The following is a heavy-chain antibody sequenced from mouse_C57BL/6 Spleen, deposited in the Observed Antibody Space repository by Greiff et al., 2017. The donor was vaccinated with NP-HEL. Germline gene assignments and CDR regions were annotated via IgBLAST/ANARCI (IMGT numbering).Heavy chain of an antibody. Sequence: VQLQESGAELARPGASVKLSCKASGYTFTSYGISWVKQRTGQGLEWIGEIYPRSGNTYYNEKFKGKATLTADKSSSTAYMELRSLTSEDSAVYFCARSLLLRYPYYFDYWGQGTTLTVSS. CDR3: ARSLLLRYPYYFDY. D-gene: IGHD1-1*01. J-gene: IGHJ2*01. CDR1: GYTFTSYG. CDR2: IYPRSGNT. V-gene: IGHV1-81*01.